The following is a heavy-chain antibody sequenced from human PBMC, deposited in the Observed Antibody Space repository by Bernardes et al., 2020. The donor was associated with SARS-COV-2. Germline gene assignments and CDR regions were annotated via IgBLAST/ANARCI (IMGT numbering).Heavy chain of an antibody. J-gene: IGHJ4*02. D-gene: IGHD6-6*01. CDR2: TYTSGST. CDR1: GGTINSYY. CDR3: ARVVPYATSSYYFDY. V-gene: IGHV4-4*07. Sequence: TLSLTCTVSGGTINSYYWSWTRQPAGKGLEWIGRTYTSGSTNYNPSLKSRVTMSVDMSKNQFTLRLSSVTAADTAVYYCARVVPYATSSYYFDYWCQGTLVTVSS.